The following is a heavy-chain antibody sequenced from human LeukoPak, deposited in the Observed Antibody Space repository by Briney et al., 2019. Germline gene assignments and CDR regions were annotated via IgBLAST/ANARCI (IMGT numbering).Heavy chain of an antibody. J-gene: IGHJ6*02. Sequence: PGGSLRLSCAASGFTFSSYGMHWVRQAPGKGLEWVAVIWYDGSNKYYADSVKGRFTISRDNSKNTLYRQMNSLRAEDTAVYYCARDHVVAGYGMDVWGQGTTVTVSS. CDR1: GFTFSSYG. CDR2: IWYDGSNK. CDR3: ARDHVVAGYGMDV. D-gene: IGHD2-15*01. V-gene: IGHV3-33*01.